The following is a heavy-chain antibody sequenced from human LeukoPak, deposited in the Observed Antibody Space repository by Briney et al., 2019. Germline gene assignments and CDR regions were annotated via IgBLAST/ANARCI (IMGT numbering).Heavy chain of an antibody. D-gene: IGHD2-2*01. Sequence: PGGSLRLSCGASGFTFRSYGMHWVRQAPGKGLEWVAVISRDGSNKYYADSVKGRFTISRDNSKNTLYLQMNSLRAEDTAVYYCARDLCSRYCSSTSPLIWGQGTLVTVSS. V-gene: IGHV3-30*03. J-gene: IGHJ4*02. CDR3: ARDLCSRYCSSTSPLI. CDR1: GFTFRSYG. CDR2: ISRDGSNK.